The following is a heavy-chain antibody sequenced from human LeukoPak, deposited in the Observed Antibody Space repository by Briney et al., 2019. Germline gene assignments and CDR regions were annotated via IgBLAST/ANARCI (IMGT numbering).Heavy chain of an antibody. CDR2: IYYSGST. D-gene: IGHD3-9*01. Sequence: SETLSLTCTVSGGSISSYYWSWIRQPPGKGLEWIGYIYYSGSTNYNPSLKSRVTISVDTSKNQFSLKLSSVTAADTAVYYCARGWLDYDILTGHYTPYYFDYWGQGTLVAVSS. V-gene: IGHV4-59*01. CDR1: GGSISSYY. J-gene: IGHJ4*02. CDR3: ARGWLDYDILTGHYTPYYFDY.